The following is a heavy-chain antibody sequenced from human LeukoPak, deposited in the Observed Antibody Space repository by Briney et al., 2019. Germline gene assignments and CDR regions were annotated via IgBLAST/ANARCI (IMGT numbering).Heavy chain of an antibody. CDR3: ARTLKRPLGDY. V-gene: IGHV3-48*03. D-gene: IGHD1-1*01. J-gene: IGHJ4*02. Sequence: GGSLRLSCAASGFTFSSYEMNWVRQAPGKGLEWVSYISSSGSTIYYADSVKGRFTISRDNAKNSLYLQMNSLRAEDTAVYYCARTLKRPLGDYWGQGTLVTVSS. CDR1: GFTFSSYE. CDR2: ISSSGSTI.